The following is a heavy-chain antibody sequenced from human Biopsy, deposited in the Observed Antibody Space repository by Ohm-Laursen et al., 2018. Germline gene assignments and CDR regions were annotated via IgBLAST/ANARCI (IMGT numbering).Heavy chain of an antibody. D-gene: IGHD2/OR15-2a*01. V-gene: IGHV4-59*01. Sequence: SETLSLTCTVSGDSISSYYWSWIRQPPGKGLQWIGYVYYTGGTDYNPSLQSRVTISVDTSKNHFSLRLNSVTAADTAVYYCARATNSTGWPYYYFYGMGVWGQGTTVTVSS. J-gene: IGHJ6*02. CDR3: ARATNSTGWPYYYFYGMGV. CDR1: GDSISSYY. CDR2: VYYTGGT.